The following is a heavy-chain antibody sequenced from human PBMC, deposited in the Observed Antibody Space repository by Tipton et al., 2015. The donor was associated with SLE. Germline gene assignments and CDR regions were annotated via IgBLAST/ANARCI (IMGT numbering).Heavy chain of an antibody. V-gene: IGHV4-59*01. Sequence: LRLSCTVSGGSINNYYWNWIRQPPGKGLEWIGYVYYSGSTDYNPSLKSRVTISVDTSKNQFSLKLSSVSAADTAVYYCARDFWSGYGFFDSWGQGTLVTVSS. J-gene: IGHJ4*02. CDR3: ARDFWSGYGFFDS. CDR1: GGSINNYY. CDR2: VYYSGST. D-gene: IGHD3-3*01.